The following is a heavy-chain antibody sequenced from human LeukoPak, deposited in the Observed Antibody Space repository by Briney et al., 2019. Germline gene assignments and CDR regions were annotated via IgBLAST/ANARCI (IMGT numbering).Heavy chain of an antibody. CDR3: ARLGIFGVLGGPPYHHYMDV. Sequence: GGSLTLSCVASGFNFSDYYMSWLRQAPGKGLEWLSYISSSGSTIYYGDSVKGRFTISRDNAKNSLYLQMDSLRAEDTAVYNCARLGIFGVLGGPPYHHYMDVWGKGTTVTVPS. J-gene: IGHJ6*03. CDR2: ISSSGSTI. D-gene: IGHD3-3*01. V-gene: IGHV3-11*04. CDR1: GFNFSDYY.